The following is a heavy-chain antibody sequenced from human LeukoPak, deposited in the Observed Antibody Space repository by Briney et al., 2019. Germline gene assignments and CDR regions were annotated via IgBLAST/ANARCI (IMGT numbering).Heavy chain of an antibody. D-gene: IGHD4-23*01. J-gene: IGHJ2*01. Sequence: PSETLSLTCAVSGGSISSSNWWSWVRQPPGKGLEWIGEIYHSGSTNYDPSLKSRVTISVDKSKNQFSLKLSSVTAADTAVYYCARDYGDNTYWYFDLWGRGTLVTVSS. CDR2: IYHSGST. CDR1: GGSISSSNW. V-gene: IGHV4-4*02. CDR3: ARDYGDNTYWYFDL.